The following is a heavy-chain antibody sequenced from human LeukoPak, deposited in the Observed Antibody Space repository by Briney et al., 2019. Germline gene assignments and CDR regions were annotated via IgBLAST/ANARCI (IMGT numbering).Heavy chain of an antibody. Sequence: GESPKISCKGSGYSFTSYWIGWVRQMPGKGLEWMGIIYPGDSDTRYSPSFQGQVTISADKSISTAYLQWSSLKASDTAMYYCARSPLGYCSGNSCSYFEYWGQGTLVTVSS. CDR2: IYPGDSDT. CDR1: GYSFTSYW. D-gene: IGHD2-15*01. V-gene: IGHV5-51*01. J-gene: IGHJ4*02. CDR3: ARSPLGYCSGNSCSYFEY.